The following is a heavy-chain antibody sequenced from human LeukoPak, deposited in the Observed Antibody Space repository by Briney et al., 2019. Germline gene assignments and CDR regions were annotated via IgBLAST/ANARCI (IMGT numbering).Heavy chain of an antibody. CDR1: GYTFTNYW. CDR3: ARGDYDSSSYQFY. D-gene: IGHD6-13*01. J-gene: IGHJ4*02. V-gene: IGHV1-18*04. CDR2: ISAYNGNT. Sequence: GESLKISCEGSGYTFTNYWIAWVRQMPGKGLEWMGWISAYNGNTNYAQKFQGRATMTTDTSTSTAYLELRSLRSDDTAVYYCARGDYDSSSYQFYWGQGTLVTVSS.